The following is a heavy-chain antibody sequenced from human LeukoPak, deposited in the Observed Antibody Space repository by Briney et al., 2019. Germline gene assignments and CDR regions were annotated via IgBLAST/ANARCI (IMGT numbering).Heavy chain of an antibody. D-gene: IGHD3-10*01. CDR3: ARGVTMVRGALYYMDV. CDR1: GYTFTSYD. J-gene: IGHJ6*03. Sequence: ASVKVSCKASGYTFTSYDINWVRQATGQGLEWMGWMNPNSGNTGYAQKFQGRVTMTRNTSISTAYMELSSLRSEDTAVHYCARGVTMVRGALYYMDVWGKGTTVTISS. CDR2: MNPNSGNT. V-gene: IGHV1-8*01.